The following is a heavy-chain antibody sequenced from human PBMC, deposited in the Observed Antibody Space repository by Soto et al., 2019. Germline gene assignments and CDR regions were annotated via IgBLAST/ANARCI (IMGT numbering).Heavy chain of an antibody. CDR3: IGSFPF. J-gene: IGHJ4*02. CDR1: GFPFGNFL. CDR2: IRSQPYGGTA. Sequence: GGSLRLSCTASGFPFGNFLMSWFRQAPGKGMEWVGFIRSQPYGGTAEYAASVRGRFTISRDDSKGIAYLQMNSLQTEDSGVYYCIGSFPFWGQGALVTVSS. D-gene: IGHD3-10*01. V-gene: IGHV3-49*03.